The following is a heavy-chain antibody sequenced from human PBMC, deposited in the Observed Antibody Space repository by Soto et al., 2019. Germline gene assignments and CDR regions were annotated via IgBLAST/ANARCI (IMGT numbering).Heavy chain of an antibody. D-gene: IGHD5-12*01. CDR2: ISSSSSYI. V-gene: IGHV3-21*01. CDR3: ARDTPAAPGYVDAFDI. J-gene: IGHJ3*02. CDR1: GFTFSSYS. Sequence: GGSLRLSCAASGFTFSSYSMNWVRQAPGKGLEWVSSISSSSSYIYYADSVKGRFTISRDNAKNSLYLQMNSLRAEDTAVYYCARDTPAAPGYVDAFDIWGQGTMVTVS.